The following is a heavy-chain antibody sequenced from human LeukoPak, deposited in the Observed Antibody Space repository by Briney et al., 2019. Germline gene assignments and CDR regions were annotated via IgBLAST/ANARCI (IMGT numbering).Heavy chain of an antibody. D-gene: IGHD3-22*01. V-gene: IGHV1-8*01. CDR3: ARGGYYDSSGYYLVYYFDY. Sequence: ASVKVSCKASGYTFTSYDINWVRQATGQGLEWMGWMNPNSGNTGYAQKFQGRVTMTRNTSISTAYMELSSLRSEDTAVYYCARGGYYDSSGYYLVYYFDYWGQGTLVTVSS. CDR1: GYTFTSYD. J-gene: IGHJ4*02. CDR2: MNPNSGNT.